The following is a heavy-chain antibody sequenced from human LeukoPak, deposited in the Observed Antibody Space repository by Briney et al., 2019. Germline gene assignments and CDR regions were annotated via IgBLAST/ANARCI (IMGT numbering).Heavy chain of an antibody. Sequence: SATLSLTCTVSGASISSNYWSWIRQPPGKGLEWIGYIYYSGSTNYNPSLKSRVTISVDTSKNQFSLKLSSVTAADTAVYYCARGPTIYYMDVWGKGTTVTVSS. J-gene: IGHJ6*03. CDR1: GASISSNY. CDR3: ARGPTIYYMDV. V-gene: IGHV4-59*01. CDR2: IYYSGST.